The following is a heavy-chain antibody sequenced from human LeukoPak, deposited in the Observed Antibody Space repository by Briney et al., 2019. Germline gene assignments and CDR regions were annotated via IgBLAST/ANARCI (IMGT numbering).Heavy chain of an antibody. CDR3: ARDLWYYDSSGSLRGAFDY. CDR2: ISSSSSYI. J-gene: IGHJ4*02. CDR1: GFTFSSYS. Sequence: GGSLRLSCAASGFTFSSYSMNWVRQAPGKGLEWVSSISSSSSYIYYADSVKGRFTISRDNAKNSLYLQMNSLRAEDTAVYYCARDLWYYDSSGSLRGAFDYWGQGTLVTVSS. D-gene: IGHD3-22*01. V-gene: IGHV3-21*01.